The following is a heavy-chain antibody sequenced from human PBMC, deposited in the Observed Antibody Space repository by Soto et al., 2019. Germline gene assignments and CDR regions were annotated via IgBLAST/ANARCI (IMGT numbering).Heavy chain of an antibody. V-gene: IGHV1-8*01. D-gene: IGHD6-6*01. J-gene: IGHJ6*03. CDR3: ARLDSSSSEPDYYYMDV. CDR1: GYTFTSYD. Sequence: ASVKVSCKASGYTFTSYDINWVRQATGQGLEWMGWMNPNSGNTGYAQKFQGRVTMTRNTSISTAYMELSSLRSEDTAVYYCARLDSSSSEPDYYYMDVWGKGTTVTVSS. CDR2: MNPNSGNT.